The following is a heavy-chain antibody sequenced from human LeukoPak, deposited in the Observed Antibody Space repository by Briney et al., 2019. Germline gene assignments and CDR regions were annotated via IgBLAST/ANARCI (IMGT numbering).Heavy chain of an antibody. J-gene: IGHJ6*02. CDR2: IWNDGSNK. V-gene: IGHV3-33*01. D-gene: IGHD1-26*01. CDR3: ARNNGNYIMDV. Sequence: GSLRLSCAASGFTFRNYGIHWVRQAPGKGLEWVTIIWNDGSNKYYADSVTGRFAISRDNSANIVYLQMNSLRVEDTAVYYCARNNGNYIMDVWGQGTTVTVSS. CDR1: GFTFRNYG.